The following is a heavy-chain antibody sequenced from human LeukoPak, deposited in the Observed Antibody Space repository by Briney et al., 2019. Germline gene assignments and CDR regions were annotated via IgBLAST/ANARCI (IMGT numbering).Heavy chain of an antibody. CDR1: GFSFSSNF. Sequence: PGGSLRLSCAASGFSFSSNFMSWVRQPPGKGLEWVSVIYSGGSTYYADSVKGRFTVSRDNSKNTLYLQMNSLRAEDTAVYYCARDVQGWELSDYYYYGMDVWGQGTTVTVSS. D-gene: IGHD1-26*01. CDR2: IYSGGST. CDR3: ARDVQGWELSDYYYYGMDV. V-gene: IGHV3-66*01. J-gene: IGHJ6*02.